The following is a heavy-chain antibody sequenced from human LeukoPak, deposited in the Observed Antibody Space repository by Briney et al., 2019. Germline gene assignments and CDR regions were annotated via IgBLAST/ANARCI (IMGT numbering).Heavy chain of an antibody. CDR3: ANSHCSGGSCYSDYYYGMDV. CDR2: INPNSGGT. V-gene: IGHV1-2*02. D-gene: IGHD2-15*01. Sequence: ASVKVSCKASGYTFTGYYIHWVRQAPGQGLEWMGWINPNSGGTNYAQKFQGRVIMTRDTSISTAYMDLSMLRSDDTAVYYCANSHCSGGSCYSDYYYGMDVWGQGTTVTVSS. CDR1: GYTFTGYY. J-gene: IGHJ6*02.